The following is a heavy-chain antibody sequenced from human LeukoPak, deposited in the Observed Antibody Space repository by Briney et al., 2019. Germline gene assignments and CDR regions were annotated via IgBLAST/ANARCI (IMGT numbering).Heavy chain of an antibody. J-gene: IGHJ3*02. V-gene: IGHV4-30-2*01. D-gene: IGHD3-10*01. CDR1: GGSISSGGYS. CDR3: ARAPGTLDAFDI. CDR2: ICHSGST. Sequence: PSETLSLTCAVSGGSISSGGYSWSWIRQPPGKGLEWIGYICHSGSTYYNPSLKSRVTISVDRSKNQFSLKLSSVTAADTAVYYCARAPGTLDAFDIWGQGTMVTVSS.